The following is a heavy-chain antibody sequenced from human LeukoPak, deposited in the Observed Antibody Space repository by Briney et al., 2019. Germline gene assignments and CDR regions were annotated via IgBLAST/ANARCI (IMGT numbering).Heavy chain of an antibody. V-gene: IGHV3-7*01. Sequence: LGGSLRLSCAASGFIFSNYWMSWVRQAPGKGLEWVANTKQSGSEKYYVDSVKGRFTISRDNAKNSLYLQMNSLRAEDTAVYYCARDAGAYYYYYYMDVWGKGTTVTVSS. D-gene: IGHD3-10*01. CDR3: ARDAGAYYYYYYMDV. CDR1: GFIFSNYW. CDR2: TKQSGSEK. J-gene: IGHJ6*03.